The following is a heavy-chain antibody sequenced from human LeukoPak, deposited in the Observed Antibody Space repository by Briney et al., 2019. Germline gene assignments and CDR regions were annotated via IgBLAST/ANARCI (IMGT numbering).Heavy chain of an antibody. CDR2: ISSSSSYI. CDR1: GFTFSSYS. Sequence: NPGGSLRLSCAASGFTFSSYSMNWVRQAPGKGLEWVSSISSSSSYIYYVDSVKGRFTISRDNAKNTLYLQMNSLRAEDTAVYYCARGGIVVPAPRFDPWGQGTLVTVSS. J-gene: IGHJ5*02. CDR3: ARGGIVVPAPRFDP. V-gene: IGHV3-21*01. D-gene: IGHD2-2*01.